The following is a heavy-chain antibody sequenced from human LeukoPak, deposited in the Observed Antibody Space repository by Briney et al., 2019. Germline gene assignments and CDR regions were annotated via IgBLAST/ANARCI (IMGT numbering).Heavy chain of an antibody. CDR2: IYHSGST. CDR3: ASGLQLLLTIDY. V-gene: IGHV4-4*02. D-gene: IGHD2-15*01. J-gene: IGHJ4*02. CDR1: GGSISSSNW. Sequence: SETLSLTCAVSGGSISSSNWWSWVRQPPGKGLEWIGEIYHSGSTNYNPSLKSRVTISVDTSKNQFSLKLSSVTAADTAVYYCASGLQLLLTIDYWGQGTLVTVSS.